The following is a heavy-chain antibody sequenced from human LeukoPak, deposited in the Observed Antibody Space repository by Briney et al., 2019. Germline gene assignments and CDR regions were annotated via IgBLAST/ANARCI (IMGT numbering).Heavy chain of an antibody. CDR3: ARGGPCTSCYHYYYGMDV. CDR2: IYHSGST. Sequence: SGTLSLTCAVSGGSISSSNWWSWVRQPPGKGLEWIGEIYHSGSTNYNPSLKSRVTISVDKSKNQFSLKLSSVTAADTAVYYCARGGPCTSCYHYYYGMDVWGQGTTVTVSS. D-gene: IGHD2-2*01. CDR1: GGSISSSNW. J-gene: IGHJ6*02. V-gene: IGHV4-4*02.